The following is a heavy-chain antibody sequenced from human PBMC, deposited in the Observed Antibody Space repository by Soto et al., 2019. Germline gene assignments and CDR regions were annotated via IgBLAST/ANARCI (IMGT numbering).Heavy chain of an antibody. V-gene: IGHV1-2*02. J-gene: IGHJ6*04. CDR2: INPNSGGT. D-gene: IGHD2-2*01. Sequence: ASVKVSCKASGYTFTGYYMHWVRQAPGQGLEWMGWINPNSGGTNYAQKFQGRVTMTRDTSISTAYMELSRLRSDDTAVYYCARDQGCSSTSCYRRVYYYGMDVWGEGTTVPVSS. CDR3: ARDQGCSSTSCYRRVYYYGMDV. CDR1: GYTFTGYY.